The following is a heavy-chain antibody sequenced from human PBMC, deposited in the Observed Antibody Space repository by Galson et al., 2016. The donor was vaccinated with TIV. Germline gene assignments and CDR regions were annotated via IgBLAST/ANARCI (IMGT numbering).Heavy chain of an antibody. CDR2: INPNSGGT. CDR1: GYTFTDYY. J-gene: IGHJ4*02. Sequence: SVKVSCKASGYTFTDYYIHWVRQAPGQGLEWMGWINPNSGGTIYAQKFHGRVTMTRDTSITTAYLDLSRLRSADTAVYYCARDDGSTSGSDCWGQGSLVTVSS. D-gene: IGHD3-22*01. CDR3: ARDDGSTSGSDC. V-gene: IGHV1-2*02.